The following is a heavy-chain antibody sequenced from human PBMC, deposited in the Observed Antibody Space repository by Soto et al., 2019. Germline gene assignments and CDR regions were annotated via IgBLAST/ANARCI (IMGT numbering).Heavy chain of an antibody. CDR2: ISYDGSNK. CDR3: ARWVGDGYNYFSMPSDYYFDY. Sequence: GGSLRLSCAASGFTFSSYAMHWVRQAPGKGLEWVAVISYDGSNKYYADSVKGRFTISRDNSKNTLYLQMNSLRAEDTAVYYCARWVGDGYNYFSMPSDYYFDYWGQGTLVTVSS. J-gene: IGHJ4*02. V-gene: IGHV3-30-3*01. D-gene: IGHD5-12*01. CDR1: GFTFSSYA.